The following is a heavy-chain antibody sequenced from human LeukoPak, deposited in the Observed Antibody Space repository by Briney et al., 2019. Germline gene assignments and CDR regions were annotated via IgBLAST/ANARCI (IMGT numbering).Heavy chain of an antibody. Sequence: GGSLRLSCAASGFTFSNYAMSWVRQAPGKGLEWVSAISGSGGSTYYADSVKGRFTISRDNSKNTLYLQMNSLRAEDTAVYYCAKYGRSSTSCYNYYYYMDVWGKGTTVTVSS. CDR3: AKYGRSSTSCYNYYYYMDV. D-gene: IGHD2-2*02. CDR2: ISGSGGST. V-gene: IGHV3-23*01. CDR1: GFTFSNYA. J-gene: IGHJ6*03.